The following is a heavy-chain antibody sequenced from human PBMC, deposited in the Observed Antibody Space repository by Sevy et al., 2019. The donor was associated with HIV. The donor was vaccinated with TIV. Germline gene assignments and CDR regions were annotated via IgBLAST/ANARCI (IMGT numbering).Heavy chain of an antibody. J-gene: IGHJ6*02. CDR1: GGTFSSYA. CDR3: TRSAGLRETGMQRKELTDYYYYGMDV. D-gene: IGHD5-12*01. Sequence: ASVKVSCKASGGTFSSYAISWVRQAPGQGLEWMGGIIPIFGTANYAQKFQGRVTITADESTSTAYMWLSSLRSEDTDVYYCTRSAGLRETGMQRKELTDYYYYGMDVWGQGTTVTVSS. V-gene: IGHV1-69*13. CDR2: IIPIFGTA.